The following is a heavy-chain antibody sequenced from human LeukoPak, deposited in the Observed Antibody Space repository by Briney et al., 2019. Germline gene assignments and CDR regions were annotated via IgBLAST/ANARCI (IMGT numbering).Heavy chain of an antibody. CDR3: AKGITTVATFDAFDI. J-gene: IGHJ3*02. Sequence: GGSLRLSCAASGFTFDDYAMHWVRQAPGKGLEWVSGISWNSGSIGYADSVKGRFTISRDNAKNSLYLQMNSLRAEDTALYYCAKGITTVATFDAFDIWGQGTMVTVSS. V-gene: IGHV3-9*01. CDR2: ISWNSGSI. D-gene: IGHD4-23*01. CDR1: GFTFDDYA.